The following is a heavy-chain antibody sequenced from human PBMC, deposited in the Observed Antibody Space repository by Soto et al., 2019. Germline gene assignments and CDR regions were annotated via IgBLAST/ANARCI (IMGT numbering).Heavy chain of an antibody. D-gene: IGHD6-19*01. CDR1: GYTFTSYA. CDR3: ARGSSGWLFDY. Sequence: QVQLVQSGAEVKKPGASVKVSCKASGYTFTSYAMHWVRQAPGQRLEWMGWINAGNGNTKYSQKFQGRVTITRDTSASTADMELSSLRSEDTVVYYCARGSSGWLFDYWGQGTLVTVSS. J-gene: IGHJ4*02. CDR2: INAGNGNT. V-gene: IGHV1-3*01.